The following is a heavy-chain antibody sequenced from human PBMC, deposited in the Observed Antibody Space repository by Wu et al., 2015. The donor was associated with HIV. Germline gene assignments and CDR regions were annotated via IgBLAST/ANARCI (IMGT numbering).Heavy chain of an antibody. Sequence: QVQLVQSGAEVKKPGASVKVSCKASGYTFTSSGISWVRQAPGQGLEWVGWISAYNGKTNYAQKFQGRVAMTTDTSTSTAYMELRSLRSDDTAVYYCARVWPTTVTTVDPYGYFDYWGQGTLVTVSS. CDR3: ARVWPTTVTTVDPYGYFDY. CDR1: GYTFTSSG. D-gene: IGHD4-17*01. CDR2: ISAYNGKT. J-gene: IGHJ4*02. V-gene: IGHV1-18*01.